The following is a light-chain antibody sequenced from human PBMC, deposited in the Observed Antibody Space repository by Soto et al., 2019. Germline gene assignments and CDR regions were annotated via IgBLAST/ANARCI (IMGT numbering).Light chain of an antibody. V-gene: IGKV1-39*01. CDR3: QQTYSTLRLT. CDR1: QSITTY. Sequence: DIQVTQSPSSLSASVGDGVTITCRASQSITTYLNWYQQKPGKAPRLLIFAASNLQSGVPSRFSGSGSGTDFTLTISSLQPEDFATYYCQQTYSTLRLTFGGGTLVEIK. CDR2: AAS. J-gene: IGKJ4*01.